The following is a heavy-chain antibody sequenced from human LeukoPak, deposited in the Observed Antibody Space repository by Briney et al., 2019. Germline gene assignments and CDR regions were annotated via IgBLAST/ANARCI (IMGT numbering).Heavy chain of an antibody. Sequence: SETLSLTCSVSGGSLSSYYWSWIRQPPGKGLEWVGYIYYTGSTSYNPSLKSRVLMSVDTSNNQMSLNLRSVTAADSAIYYCAGETMGAYGDYMDVWGKGTAVTVSS. V-gene: IGHV4-59*12. J-gene: IGHJ6*03. D-gene: IGHD3-10*01. CDR1: GGSLSSYY. CDR2: IYYTGST. CDR3: AGETMGAYGDYMDV.